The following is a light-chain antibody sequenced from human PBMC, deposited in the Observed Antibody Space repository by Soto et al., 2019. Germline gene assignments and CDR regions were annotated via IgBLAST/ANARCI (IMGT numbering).Light chain of an antibody. J-gene: IGKJ4*01. CDR2: GAS. Sequence: EIVMTQSPATLSVSPGERASLSCRASQSVTSNVAWYQQKPGQAPRLLIYGASTRATGIPARFSGSGSGTEFTLTISSLQSEAFAVYYCQQYNNWPRRLTFGGGTKVEIK. CDR1: QSVTSN. V-gene: IGKV3-15*01. CDR3: QQYNNWPRRLT.